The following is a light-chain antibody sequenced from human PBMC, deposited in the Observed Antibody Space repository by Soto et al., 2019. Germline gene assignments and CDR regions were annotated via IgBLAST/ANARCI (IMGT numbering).Light chain of an antibody. CDR2: DVT. CDR3: SSYTTETSVV. CDR1: ISDVGAYNY. Sequence: QSALTQPASVSGSPGQSITISCTGTISDVGAYNYVSWYQQHPGKAPKLMIFDVTNRPSGVSNRFSGSKSGNTASLTISGLQTEDEADYFCSSYTTETSVVFGGGTKLTVL. V-gene: IGLV2-14*01. J-gene: IGLJ2*01.